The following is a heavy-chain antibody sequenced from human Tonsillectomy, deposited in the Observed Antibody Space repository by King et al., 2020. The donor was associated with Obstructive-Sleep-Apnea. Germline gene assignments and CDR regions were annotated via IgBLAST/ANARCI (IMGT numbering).Heavy chain of an antibody. J-gene: IGHJ4*01. Sequence: VQLVESGGGLVQPGGSLRLSCAASGFTFSSYAMSWVRQAPGKGLEWVSAISGSGGSTYYADSVTGRFTISRDNSKNTLYLQMNSLRAEDTAVYYCAKDLFALTGQHLGVFDSWGHGTLVTVSS. CDR3: AKDLFALTGQHLGVFDS. D-gene: IGHD6-13*01. CDR1: GFTFSSYA. CDR2: ISGSGGST. V-gene: IGHV3-23*04.